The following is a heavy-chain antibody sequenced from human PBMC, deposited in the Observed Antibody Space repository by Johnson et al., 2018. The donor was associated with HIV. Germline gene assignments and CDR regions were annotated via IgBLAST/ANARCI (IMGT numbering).Heavy chain of an antibody. V-gene: IGHV3-30*04. CDR3: AKVDTATNDAFDI. D-gene: IGHD5-18*01. Sequence: VQLVESGGGVVQPGRSLRLSCAASGFTFSSYAMHWVRQAPGKGLEWVAVISYDGSNKYYADSVKGRFTISRDNSKNSLYLQMNSLRAEDTALYYCAKVDTATNDAFDICGQGTMVTVSS. CDR2: ISYDGSNK. CDR1: GFTFSSYA. J-gene: IGHJ3*02.